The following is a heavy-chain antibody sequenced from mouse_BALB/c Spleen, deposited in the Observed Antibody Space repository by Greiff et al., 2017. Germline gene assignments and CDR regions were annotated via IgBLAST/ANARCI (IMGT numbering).Heavy chain of an antibody. J-gene: IGHJ4*01. V-gene: IGHV5-9-4*01. D-gene: IGHD2-4*01. CDR3: ARGDDYDPYYAMDY. CDR1: GFTFSSYA. CDR2: ISSGGSYT. Sequence: DVKLVESGGGLVKPGGSLKLSCAASGFTFSSYAMSWVRQSPEKRLEWVAEISSGGSYTYYPDTVTGRFTISRDNAKNTLYLEMSSLRSEDTAMYYCARGDDYDPYYAMDYWGQGTSVTVSS.